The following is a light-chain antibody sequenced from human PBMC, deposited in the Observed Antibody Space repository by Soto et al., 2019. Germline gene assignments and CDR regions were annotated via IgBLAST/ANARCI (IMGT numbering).Light chain of an antibody. V-gene: IGLV2-14*03. J-gene: IGLJ3*02. CDR3: NSYTTSSFWV. Sequence: QSALTQPASVSGSPGQSITISCTGTSSDVGGYNFVSWYQQHPGKVPKLIIYDVSDRPSGVSNRFSGSKSGNTASLTISGLQAEDEAEYYCNSYTTSSFWVFGGGTKLTVL. CDR1: SSDVGGYNF. CDR2: DVS.